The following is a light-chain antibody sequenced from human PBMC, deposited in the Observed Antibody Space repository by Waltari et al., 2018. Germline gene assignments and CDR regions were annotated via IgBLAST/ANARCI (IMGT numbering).Light chain of an antibody. J-gene: IGLJ1*01. Sequence: SSELTQDPAVSVALGQTVRITCQGDSLRSSYASWYQQKPGPAPVLVIYGKNNRPSGIPDRFSGSSSGNTASLTITGAQAEDEADYYCNSRDSSGNPYVFGTGTKVTVL. CDR1: SLRSSY. CDR2: GKN. CDR3: NSRDSSGNPYV. V-gene: IGLV3-19*01.